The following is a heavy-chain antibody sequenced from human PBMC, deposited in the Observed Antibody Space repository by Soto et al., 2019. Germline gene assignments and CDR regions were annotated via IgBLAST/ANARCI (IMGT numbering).Heavy chain of an antibody. D-gene: IGHD2-2*01. CDR1: GFTFGSYG. CDR2: ISYDGSNN. J-gene: IGHJ4*01. CDR3: ASGRSVVSVAMEFVY. V-gene: IGHV3-30*03. Sequence: GGSVRLSCAASGFTFGSYGVRWCREARGKGMEGVAGISYDGSNNYYADAVKGRFTISRDTSKNTLYMQMTSLRTEATAVYFCASGRSVVSVAMEFVYWGHGPLVTVSS.